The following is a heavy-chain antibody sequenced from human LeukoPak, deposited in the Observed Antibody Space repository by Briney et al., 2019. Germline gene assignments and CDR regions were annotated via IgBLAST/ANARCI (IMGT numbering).Heavy chain of an antibody. CDR2: ISAYNGNT. CDR3: ARVDFWSGQYYFDY. V-gene: IGHV1-18*01. D-gene: IGHD3-3*01. Sequence: ASVKVSCKASGYTFTSYGISWVRQAPGQGLEWMGWISAYNGNTNYAQELQGRVTMTTDTSTSTAYMELRSLRSDDTAVYYCARVDFWSGQYYFDYWGQGTLVTVSS. CDR1: GYTFTSYG. J-gene: IGHJ4*02.